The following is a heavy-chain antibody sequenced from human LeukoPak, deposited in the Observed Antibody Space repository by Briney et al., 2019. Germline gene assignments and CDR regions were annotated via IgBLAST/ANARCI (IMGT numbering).Heavy chain of an antibody. V-gene: IGHV3-74*01. CDR1: GFTFSNHW. Sequence: GSLRLSCAASGFTFSNHWMHWVRQAPGKGLVWVSRINSDGSSTSYADSVKGRFTISRDNAKNTLYLQMNSLGAEDTAVYYCTRDLVPEYGSGSYYNGYDYWGQGTLVTVSS. CDR2: INSDGSST. J-gene: IGHJ4*02. CDR3: TRDLVPEYGSGSYYNGYDY. D-gene: IGHD3-10*01.